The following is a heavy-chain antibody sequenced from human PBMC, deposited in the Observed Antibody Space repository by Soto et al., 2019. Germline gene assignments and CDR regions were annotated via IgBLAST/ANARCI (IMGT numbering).Heavy chain of an antibody. CDR3: ARLERYYHSMDV. V-gene: IGHV4-59*08. D-gene: IGHD1-20*01. Sequence: SETLSLTCTVSGGSISSYYWTWVRQPPGKGLEWIGYIYYSGSTNYNPSLKSRVTISVATSKTQFSLKLSSVTAADTAVYYCARLERYYHSMDVWGKATTVTLSS. CDR2: IYYSGST. J-gene: IGHJ6*03. CDR1: GGSISSYY.